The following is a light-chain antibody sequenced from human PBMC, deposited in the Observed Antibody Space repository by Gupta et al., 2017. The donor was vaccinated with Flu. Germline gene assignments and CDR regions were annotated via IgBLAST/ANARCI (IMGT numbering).Light chain of an antibody. V-gene: IGKV3-15*01. CDR1: QSITNN. CDR3: QHYFNWPLT. J-gene: IGKJ4*01. Sequence: LMTQLPASLSVSPGERATLSCRASQSITNNWLAWYQQKPGQAPRLLIYGAFIRATGIPARFSGSGSGTDFTLTISSLESEDYAVYYCQHYFNWPLTFGRGTKVEIK. CDR2: GAF.